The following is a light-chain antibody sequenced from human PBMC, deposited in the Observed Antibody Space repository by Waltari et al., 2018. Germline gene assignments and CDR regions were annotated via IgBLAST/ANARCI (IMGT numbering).Light chain of an antibody. Sequence: DIQLTQSPSTLSASVGDRVTITCRASQSISRWLAWYQQKPGKAPKLLLYKASSLESGVPSRSSGSGCGTEITLTISSLQPHDFATYYYQQYNSYSLLWTFGQGTKLEIK. CDR1: QSISRW. CDR2: KAS. J-gene: IGKJ2*02. CDR3: QQYNSYSLLWT. V-gene: IGKV1-5*03.